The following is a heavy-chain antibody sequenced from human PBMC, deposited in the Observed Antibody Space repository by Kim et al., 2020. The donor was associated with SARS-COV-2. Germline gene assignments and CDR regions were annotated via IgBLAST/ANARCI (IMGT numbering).Heavy chain of an antibody. V-gene: IGHV3-9*01. CDR1: GFTFDDYA. D-gene: IGHD3-16*01. Sequence: GGSLRLSCAASGFTFDDYAMHWVRQAPGKGLEWVSGISWNSGSIGYADSVKGRFTISRDNAKNSLYLQMNSLRAEDTALYYCAKDSYYDYVWGSYQTYFDYWGQGTLVTVSS. J-gene: IGHJ4*02. CDR2: ISWNSGSI. CDR3: AKDSYYDYVWGSYQTYFDY.